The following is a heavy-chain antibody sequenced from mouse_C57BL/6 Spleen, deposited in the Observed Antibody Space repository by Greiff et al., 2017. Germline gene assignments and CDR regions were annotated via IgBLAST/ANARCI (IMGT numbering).Heavy chain of an antibody. J-gene: IGHJ1*03. Sequence: VQLQQSGAELAKPGASVKLSCKASGYTFTSYWMHWVKQRPGQGLEWIGYINPSSGYPKYNQKFKDKATLTADKSSSTAYMQLSSLTYEDSAVYYCARGGAGTEGYFDVWGTGTTVTVSS. CDR3: ARGGAGTEGYFDV. V-gene: IGHV1-7*01. D-gene: IGHD4-1*01. CDR1: GYTFTSYW. CDR2: INPSSGYP.